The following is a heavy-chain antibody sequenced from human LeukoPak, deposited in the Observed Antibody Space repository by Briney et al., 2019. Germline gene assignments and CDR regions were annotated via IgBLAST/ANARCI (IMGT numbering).Heavy chain of an antibody. Sequence: SETLSLTCTVSGGSIYSSSYYWGWIRQPPGKGLEWIGSIYYSGGTYYNPSLKSRVTISGDTSKNQFSLELSSVTAADAAVYYCARLYTSGWHVDYWGQGTLVTVSS. D-gene: IGHD6-19*01. CDR3: ARLYTSGWHVDY. CDR2: IYYSGGT. J-gene: IGHJ4*02. V-gene: IGHV4-39*01. CDR1: GGSIYSSSYY.